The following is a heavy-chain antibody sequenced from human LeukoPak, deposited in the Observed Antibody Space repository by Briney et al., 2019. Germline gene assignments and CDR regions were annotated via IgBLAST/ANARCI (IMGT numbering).Heavy chain of an antibody. D-gene: IGHD4/OR15-4a*01. CDR3: ARRKYGADYNGMDV. J-gene: IGHJ6*02. V-gene: IGHV1-18*01. CDR1: GYTFSSYG. Sequence: ASVKVSCKASGYTFSSYGINWVRLAPGRGPEWMASINPQKRDTHYAQNFQGRVTVTAGTSTNTACMELRSLRSDDTAIYYCARRKYGADYNGMDVWGQGTTVTVSS. CDR2: INPQKRDT.